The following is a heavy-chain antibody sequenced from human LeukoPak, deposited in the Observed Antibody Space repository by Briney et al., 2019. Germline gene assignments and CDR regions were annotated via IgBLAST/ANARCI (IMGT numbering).Heavy chain of an antibody. CDR2: ISSGGSIM. CDR3: AKSLLWFGEFPYYFDY. Sequence: GGSLRLSCAASGFIFSDYYMSWIRQAPGKGLEWVSSISSGGSIMYYADSVKGRFTISRDNSKNTLYLQMNSLRAEDTAAYYCAKSLLWFGEFPYYFDYWGQGTLVTVSS. D-gene: IGHD3-10*01. CDR1: GFIFSDYY. V-gene: IGHV3-11*01. J-gene: IGHJ4*02.